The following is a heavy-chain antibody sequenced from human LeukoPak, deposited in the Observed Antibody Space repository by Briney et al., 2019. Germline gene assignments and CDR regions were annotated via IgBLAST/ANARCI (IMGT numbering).Heavy chain of an antibody. CDR3: ARGFSAWNYGFPLDY. D-gene: IGHD1-7*01. CDR2: IYHSGST. CDR1: GGSISSSNW. Sequence: PSETLSLTCAVSGGSISSSNWWSWVRQPPGKGLEWIGEIYHSGSTNYNPSLKSRVTISVDTSKNQFSLKLSSVTAADTAVYYCARGFSAWNYGFPLDYWGQGTLVTVSS. J-gene: IGHJ4*02. V-gene: IGHV4-4*02.